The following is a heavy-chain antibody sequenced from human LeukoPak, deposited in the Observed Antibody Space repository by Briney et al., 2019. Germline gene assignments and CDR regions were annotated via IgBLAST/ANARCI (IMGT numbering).Heavy chain of an antibody. V-gene: IGHV3-23*01. CDR2: ITESGDDT. D-gene: IGHD3-10*01. Sequence: GGSLRLSCAASGFTLSDYDMRWVRPAPGKGPEWVSVITESGDDTNYAHSVKGRFIISRDNSKNTLFLQMNSLRVEDTAVYYCARDETKGKGTAWFGWVYWGRGTLVTVSS. CDR1: GFTLSDYD. CDR3: ARDETKGKGTAWFGWVY. J-gene: IGHJ4*02.